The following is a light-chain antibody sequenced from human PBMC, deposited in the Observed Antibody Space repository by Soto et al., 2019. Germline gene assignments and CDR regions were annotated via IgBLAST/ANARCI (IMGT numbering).Light chain of an antibody. Sequence: EIVLTQSPATLSLSPGERATLSCRASQSVSSYLAWYQQKPGQAPRLLIYDASNRATGIPARFSGSGSGTDFTLTISSLEPEDFAVYYCQQSNNWPGTFGQGTKVEIK. CDR2: DAS. CDR3: QQSNNWPGT. J-gene: IGKJ1*01. CDR1: QSVSSY. V-gene: IGKV3-11*01.